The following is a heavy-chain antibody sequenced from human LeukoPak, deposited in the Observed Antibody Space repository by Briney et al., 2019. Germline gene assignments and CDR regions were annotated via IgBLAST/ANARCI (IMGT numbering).Heavy chain of an antibody. CDR2: IYYSGNT. J-gene: IGHJ4*02. D-gene: IGHD5-18*01. CDR3: ARDSYGYYFDY. V-gene: IGHV4-59*01. CDR1: GGSISSYY. Sequence: SETLSLTCTVSGGSISSYYWSWIRQPPGKGLEWIGYIYYSGNTNYNPSLKSRVTISVDTSKNQFSLKLSSVTAADTAVYYCARDSYGYYFDYWGQGTLVTLSS.